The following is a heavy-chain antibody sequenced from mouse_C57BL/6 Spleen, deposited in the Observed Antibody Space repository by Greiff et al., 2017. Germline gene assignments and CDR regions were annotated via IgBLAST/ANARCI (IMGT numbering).Heavy chain of an antibody. CDR3: ARSPLLLRSLLDY. J-gene: IGHJ2*01. D-gene: IGHD1-1*01. Sequence: EVMLVESGGGLVQPGGSLSLSCAASGFTFTDYYMSWVRQPPGKALEWLGFIRNKANGYTTEYSASVKGRFTISRDNSQSILYLQMNALRAEDSATYYCARSPLLLRSLLDYWGQGTTLTVSS. V-gene: IGHV7-3*01. CDR2: IRNKANGYTT. CDR1: GFTFTDYY.